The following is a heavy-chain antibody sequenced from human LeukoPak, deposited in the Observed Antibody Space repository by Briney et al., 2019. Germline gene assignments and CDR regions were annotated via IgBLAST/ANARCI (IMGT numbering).Heavy chain of an antibody. CDR2: LSGSGGTT. Sequence: ETLSLTCAVYGGSFSGYYWSWVRQAPGKGLEWVSVLSGSGGTTYYADSVKGRFTISRDNSKNTLYLQMNSLRAEDTAVYYCAKLSDLVGARFDYWGQGTLVTVSS. J-gene: IGHJ4*02. V-gene: IGHV3-23*01. CDR3: AKLSDLVGARFDY. D-gene: IGHD1-26*01. CDR1: GGSFSGYY.